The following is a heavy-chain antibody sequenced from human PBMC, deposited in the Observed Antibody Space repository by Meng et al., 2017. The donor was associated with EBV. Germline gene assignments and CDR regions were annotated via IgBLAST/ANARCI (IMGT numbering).Heavy chain of an antibody. CDR3: ARDLSGRFDP. Sequence: QVQLVVSGGGVVQPGRSLGLSCAASGFTFSGYGMFWVRQAPGKGPEWVAILPSDGGNTYYSDSVKGRFTISRDNSKKTLYLQMNSLRAEDTAVYYCARDLSGRFDPWGQGTLVTVSS. J-gene: IGHJ5*02. CDR1: GFTFSGYG. V-gene: IGHV3-30*03. CDR2: LPSDGGNT. D-gene: IGHD1-26*01.